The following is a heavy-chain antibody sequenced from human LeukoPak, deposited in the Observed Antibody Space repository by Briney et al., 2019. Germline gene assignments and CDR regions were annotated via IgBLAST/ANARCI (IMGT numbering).Heavy chain of an antibody. D-gene: IGHD5-18*01. CDR3: AKANGYSYGYYFDY. V-gene: IGHV3-23*01. CDR2: LSGSGGST. J-gene: IGHJ4*02. Sequence: GGSLRLSCAASGFTFSSYAMSWVRQAPGKGREWVSALSGSGGSTYYADSVKGRFTISRDNSKNTLYLQMNSLRAEDTAVYYCAKANGYSYGYYFDYWGQGTLVTVSS. CDR1: GFTFSSYA.